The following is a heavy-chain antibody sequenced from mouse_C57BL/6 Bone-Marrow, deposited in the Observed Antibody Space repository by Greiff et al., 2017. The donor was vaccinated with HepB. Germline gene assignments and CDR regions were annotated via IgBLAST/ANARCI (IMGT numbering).Heavy chain of an antibody. D-gene: IGHD1-1*01. CDR1: GFTFSSYA. CDR3: TRDRDYGSSRYFDV. Sequence: EVKLVDSGEGLVKPGGSLKLSCAASGFTFSSYAMSWVRQTPEKRLEWVAYISSGGDYIYYADTVKGRFTISRDNARNTLYLQMSSLKSEDTAMYYCTRDRDYGSSRYFDVWGTGTTVTVSS. CDR2: ISSGGDYI. J-gene: IGHJ1*03. V-gene: IGHV5-9-1*02.